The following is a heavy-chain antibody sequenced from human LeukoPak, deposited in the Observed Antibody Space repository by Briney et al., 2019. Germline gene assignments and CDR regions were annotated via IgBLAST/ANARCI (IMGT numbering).Heavy chain of an antibody. CDR1: GFTFSSYA. J-gene: IGHJ6*02. V-gene: IGHV3-23*01. D-gene: IGHD3-10*01. CDR3: AKDGLSGQPREGYYYYGMDV. Sequence: GGSLRLSCAASGFTFSSYAMSWVRQAPGKGLEWVSAISGSGGSTYYADSVKGRFTISRDNSKNTLYLQMNSLRAEDTAVYYCAKDGLSGQPREGYYYYGMDVWGQGTTVTVSS. CDR2: ISGSGGST.